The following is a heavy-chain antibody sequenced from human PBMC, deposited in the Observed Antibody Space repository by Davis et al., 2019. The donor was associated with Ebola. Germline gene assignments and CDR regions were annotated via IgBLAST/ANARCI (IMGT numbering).Heavy chain of an antibody. D-gene: IGHD3-10*01. CDR3: AKEHQGVRGVMRLFDY. Sequence: PGGSLRLSCAASGFTFSSYGMHWVRQAPGKGLEWVAFIRYDGSNKYYADSVKGRFTISRDNSKNTLYLQMNSLRAEDTAVYYCAKEHQGVRGVMRLFDYWGQGTLVTVSS. J-gene: IGHJ4*02. CDR2: IRYDGSNK. CDR1: GFTFSSYG. V-gene: IGHV3-30*02.